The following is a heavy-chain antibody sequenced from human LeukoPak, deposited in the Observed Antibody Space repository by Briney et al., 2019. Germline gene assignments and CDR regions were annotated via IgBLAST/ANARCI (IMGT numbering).Heavy chain of an antibody. Sequence: GGSLRLSCAASGFTFSSYSMNWVRQAPGKGLEWVSSISSSSYIYYADSVKGRFTISRDNAKNSLYLQMNSLRAEDTAVYYCARDCSGGSCYDGIWGQGTLVTVSS. CDR2: ISSSSYI. V-gene: IGHV3-21*01. CDR1: GFTFSSYS. CDR3: ARDCSGGSCYDGI. D-gene: IGHD2-15*01. J-gene: IGHJ4*02.